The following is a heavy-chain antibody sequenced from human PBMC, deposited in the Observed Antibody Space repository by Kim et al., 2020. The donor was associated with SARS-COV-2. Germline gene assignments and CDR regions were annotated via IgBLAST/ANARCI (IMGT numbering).Heavy chain of an antibody. Sequence: GGSLRLSCAASGFTFSRYEMTWVRQAPGKGLEWVSYVSASGTTMYYADSVRGRFIISRDNARDSLYLQMNSLRAEDTAVYYCARRRRADAFDIWGLGTMVTVSS. CDR1: GFTFSRYE. J-gene: IGHJ3*02. V-gene: IGHV3-48*03. CDR2: VSASGTTM. CDR3: ARRRRADAFDI.